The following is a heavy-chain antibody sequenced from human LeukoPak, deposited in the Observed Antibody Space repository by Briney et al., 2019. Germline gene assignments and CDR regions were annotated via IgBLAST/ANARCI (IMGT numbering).Heavy chain of an antibody. CDR2: ISAYNGNT. Sequence: ASVKVSRKASGYTFTSYGISWVRQAPGQGLEWMGWISAYNGNTNYAQKLQGRVTMTTDTSTSTAYMELRSLRSDDTAVYYCARDDRYCSSTSCPGFDYWGQGTLVTVSS. V-gene: IGHV1-18*01. CDR1: GYTFTSYG. D-gene: IGHD2-2*01. J-gene: IGHJ4*02. CDR3: ARDDRYCSSTSCPGFDY.